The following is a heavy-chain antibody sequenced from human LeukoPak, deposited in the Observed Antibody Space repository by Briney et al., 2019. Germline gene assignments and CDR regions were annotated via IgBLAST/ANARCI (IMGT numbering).Heavy chain of an antibody. CDR1: GFTFSSYA. CDR3: ARDVRAVAGTSDFYYYYYGMDV. Sequence: GGSLRLSCAASGFTFSSYAMHWVRQAPGKGLEWVAVISYDGSNKYYADSVKGRFTISRDNSKNTLYLQMNSLRAEDTAVYYCARDVRAVAGTSDFYYYYYGMDVWGQGTTVTVSS. CDR2: ISYDGSNK. V-gene: IGHV3-30*04. D-gene: IGHD6-19*01. J-gene: IGHJ6*02.